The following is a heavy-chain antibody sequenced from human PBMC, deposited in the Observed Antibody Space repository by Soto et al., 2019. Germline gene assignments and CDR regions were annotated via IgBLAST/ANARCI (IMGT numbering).Heavy chain of an antibody. CDR1: GGSFSGYY. J-gene: IGHJ4*02. V-gene: IGHV4-34*01. CDR3: ARGHGYCSGGSCYSGYPFPLAY. Sequence: QVQLQQWGAGLLKPSETLSHTCAVYGGSFSGYYWSWIRQPPGKGLEWIGEINHSGSTNYNPSLKSRVTISVDTSKNQFSLKLSSVTAADTAVYYCARGHGYCSGGSCYSGYPFPLAYWGQGTLVTVSS. D-gene: IGHD2-15*01. CDR2: INHSGST.